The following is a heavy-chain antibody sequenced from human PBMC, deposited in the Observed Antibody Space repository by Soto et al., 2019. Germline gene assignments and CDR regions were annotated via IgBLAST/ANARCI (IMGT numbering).Heavy chain of an antibody. CDR1: GFTLKNYA. CDR2: ISGSGGST. Sequence: EVQLLESGGGFVQPGGSLRLSCAGSGFTLKNYAMSWVRQAPGKGLDWVSGISGSGGSTYYTDSVKGRFTMSRDNSKNTLYLQMNSLRAEDTAVYYCAKWYCSGGSCYPTFDSWGQGTLVTVSS. V-gene: IGHV3-23*01. J-gene: IGHJ4*02. D-gene: IGHD2-15*01. CDR3: AKWYCSGGSCYPTFDS.